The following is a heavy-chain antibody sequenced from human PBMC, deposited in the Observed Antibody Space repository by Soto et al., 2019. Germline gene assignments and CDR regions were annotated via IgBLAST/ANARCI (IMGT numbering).Heavy chain of an antibody. CDR2: IYYSGST. CDR1: GGSISIYY. D-gene: IGHD3-10*01. J-gene: IGHJ4*01. Sequence: SETLSLTCTVSGGSISIYYWSWIRQPPGKGLEWIGYIYYSGSTNYNPSLKSRVTISVDTSKNQFSLKLSSVTAADTAVYYCAREGPNSSVWFGAHLGYWGHGTLVTVSS. CDR3: AREGPNSSVWFGAHLGY. V-gene: IGHV4-59*12.